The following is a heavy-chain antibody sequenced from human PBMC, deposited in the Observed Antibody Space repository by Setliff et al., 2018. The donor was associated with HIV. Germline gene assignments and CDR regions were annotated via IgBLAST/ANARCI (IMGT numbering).Heavy chain of an antibody. CDR2: ISAYNGNT. D-gene: IGHD5-18*01. V-gene: IGHV1-18*01. CDR3: ARGDTPMVIWGDYFDY. J-gene: IGHJ4*02. CDR1: GYTFTSYG. Sequence: ASVKVSCKASGYTFTSYGISWVRQAPGQGLEWMGWISAYNGNTNYAQKLQGRVTMTTDTSTSTAYMELRSLRSDDTAVYYCARGDTPMVIWGDYFDYWGQGTLVTAPQ.